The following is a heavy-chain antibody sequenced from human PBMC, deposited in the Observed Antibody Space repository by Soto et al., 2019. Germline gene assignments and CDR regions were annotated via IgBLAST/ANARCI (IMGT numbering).Heavy chain of an antibody. Sequence: GGSLRLSCAASGFTFSSYAMHWVRQAPGKGLEWVAVISYDGSNKYYADSVKGRFTISRDNSKNTLYLQMNSLRAEDTAVYYCARGELGYCSSTSCYHFDYWGQGTLVTVSS. CDR1: GFTFSSYA. CDR3: ARGELGYCSSTSCYHFDY. J-gene: IGHJ4*02. V-gene: IGHV3-30-3*01. D-gene: IGHD2-2*01. CDR2: ISYDGSNK.